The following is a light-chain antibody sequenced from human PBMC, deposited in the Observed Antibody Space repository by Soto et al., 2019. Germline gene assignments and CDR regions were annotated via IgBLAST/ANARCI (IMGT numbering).Light chain of an antibody. CDR2: GAS. V-gene: IGKV3-20*01. CDR1: QTVSSSY. CDR3: QQYGPSPMYT. J-gene: IGKJ2*01. Sequence: EIVLTQSPGTLSLSPGERATLSCRASQTVSSSYLAWYQQKPGQAPRLLIYGASTRATGIPGRFSGSASGTDFTLPISRLEPEDLPVYYCQQYGPSPMYTFGQGTNLEIK.